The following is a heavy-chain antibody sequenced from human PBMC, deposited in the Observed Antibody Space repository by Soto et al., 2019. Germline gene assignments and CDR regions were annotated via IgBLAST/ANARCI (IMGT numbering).Heavy chain of an antibody. V-gene: IGHV1-46*03. J-gene: IGHJ6*03. Sequence: QVQLVQSGAEVKKPGASVKVSCKASGYTFTSYYIHWVRQAPGQGLEWMGIINPSGGSTSYAQKFTGRVTMTRDTSTSTVYMELSSLRSEDTAVYYCAREGIVVVPAAIHHQDYYMDVWGKGTTVTVSS. CDR1: GYTFTSYY. CDR2: INPSGGST. CDR3: AREGIVVVPAAIHHQDYYMDV. D-gene: IGHD2-2*01.